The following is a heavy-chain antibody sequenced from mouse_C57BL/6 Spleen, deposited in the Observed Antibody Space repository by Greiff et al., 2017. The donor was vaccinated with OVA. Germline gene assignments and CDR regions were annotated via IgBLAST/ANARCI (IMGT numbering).Heavy chain of an antibody. CDR2: IYPSDSET. CDR1: GYTFTSYW. D-gene: IGHD1-1*01. Sequence: QVQLQQPGAELVRPGASVKLSCKASGYTFTSYWMDWVKQRPGQGLEWIGNIYPSDSETHYNQKFKDKATLTGDKSSSTAYMQLRSLTSEDSAVYYCARDTDYYYYAMDYWGQGTSVTVSS. CDR3: ARDTDYYYYAMDY. V-gene: IGHV1-61*01. J-gene: IGHJ4*01.